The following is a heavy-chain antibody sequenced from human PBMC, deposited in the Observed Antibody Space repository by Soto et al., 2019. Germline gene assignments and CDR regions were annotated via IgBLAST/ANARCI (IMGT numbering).Heavy chain of an antibody. Sequence: SETLSLTCTVSGGSISSGGYYWSWIRQHPGKGLEWIGYIYYSGSTYYNPSLKSRVTISVDTSKNQFSLKLSSVTAADTAVYYCARDSSSSWYHIFDYWGQGTLVTVSS. CDR1: GGSISSGGYY. CDR2: IYYSGST. V-gene: IGHV4-31*03. CDR3: ARDSSSSWYHIFDY. J-gene: IGHJ4*02. D-gene: IGHD6-13*01.